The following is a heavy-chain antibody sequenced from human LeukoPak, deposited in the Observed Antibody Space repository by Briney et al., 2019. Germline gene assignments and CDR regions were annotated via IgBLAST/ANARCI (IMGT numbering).Heavy chain of an antibody. J-gene: IGHJ4*02. V-gene: IGHV3-15*01. CDR1: GFTFTNAW. D-gene: IGHD3-10*01. CDR2: IKSKGDGDTT. Sequence: PGGSLRLSCTASGFTFTNAWMSWVRQAPGKGLEWVGRIKSKGDGDTTDYAAPVKGRFTMSRDDEKATLYLQMNSLKAEDTAVYYCTTDLGLTMIRGVIVYWGQGALVTVSS. CDR3: TTDLGLTMIRGVIVY.